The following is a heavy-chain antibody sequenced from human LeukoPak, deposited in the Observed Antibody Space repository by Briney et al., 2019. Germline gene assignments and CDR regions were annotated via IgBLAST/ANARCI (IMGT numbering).Heavy chain of an antibody. CDR2: IYTSGST. D-gene: IGHD3-3*01. J-gene: IGHJ6*03. Sequence: SQTLSLTCTVSGRSISSGSYYWRWIRRPAGKGLEWIGRIYTSGSTNYNPSLKSRVTISVDTSKNQFSLKLSYVTAADTAVYYCARTHYLRFLEDYFYYYLDVWGKGTTVTGSS. CDR3: ARTHYLRFLEDYFYYYLDV. V-gene: IGHV4-61*02. CDR1: GRSISSGSYY.